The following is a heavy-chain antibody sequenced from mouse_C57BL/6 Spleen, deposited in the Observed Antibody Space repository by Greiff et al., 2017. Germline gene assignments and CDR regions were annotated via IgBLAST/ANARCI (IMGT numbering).Heavy chain of an antibody. J-gene: IGHJ2*01. Sequence: VKLMESGPELVKPGASVKISCKASGYSFTSYYIHWVKQRPGQGLEWIGWIYPGSGNTKYNEKFKGKATLTADTSSSTAYMQLSSLTSEDSAVYYCARDDYGSSDYFDYWGQGTTLTVSS. CDR3: ARDDYGSSDYFDY. CDR2: IYPGSGNT. CDR1: GYSFTSYY. V-gene: IGHV1-66*01. D-gene: IGHD1-1*01.